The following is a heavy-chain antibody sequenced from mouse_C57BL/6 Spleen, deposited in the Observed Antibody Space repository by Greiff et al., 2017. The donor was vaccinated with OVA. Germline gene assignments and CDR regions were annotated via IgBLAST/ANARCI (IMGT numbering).Heavy chain of an antibody. D-gene: IGHD1-1*01. CDR3: ARESSGSSYEAWFAY. CDR2: IYPYNGVS. CDR1: GYSFTGYY. Sequence: VQLQQSGPELVKPGASVKISCKASGYSFTGYYMHWVKQSHGNILDWIGYIYPYNGVSSYNQKFKGKATLTVDKSSSTAYMELRSLTSKDSAVYSYARESSGSSYEAWFAYWGQGTLVTVSA. V-gene: IGHV1-31*01. J-gene: IGHJ3*01.